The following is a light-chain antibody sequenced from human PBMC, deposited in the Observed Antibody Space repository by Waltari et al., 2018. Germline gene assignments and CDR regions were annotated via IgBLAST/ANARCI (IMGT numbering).Light chain of an antibody. CDR2: DNN. CDR3: GSWDSSLSAHYV. V-gene: IGLV1-51*01. J-gene: IGLJ1*01. Sequence: QSVLTQPPSVSAAPGQKVTISCSGSTSNIGNHYVSWYRQLPGTAPKLLIYDNNKRPSGIPDRFSGSKSGTSATLGITGLQTGDEADYYCGSWDSSLSAHYVFGTGTKVTVL. CDR1: TSNIGNHY.